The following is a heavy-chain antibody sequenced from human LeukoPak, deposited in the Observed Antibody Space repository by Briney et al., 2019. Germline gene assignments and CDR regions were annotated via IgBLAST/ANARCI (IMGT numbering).Heavy chain of an antibody. CDR1: DGSISGCY. J-gene: IGHJ4*02. Sequence: PSETLSLTCTVSDGSISGCYWNWMRQPPGKGLEWLGFIYYSGGANYNPSLKSRVTISVDTSKNQCSLKLSSVTAADTAVYYCARGQTATLTDYWGQGTLVTVSS. CDR2: IYYSGGA. CDR3: ARGQTATLTDY. D-gene: IGHD5-24*01. V-gene: IGHV4-59*01.